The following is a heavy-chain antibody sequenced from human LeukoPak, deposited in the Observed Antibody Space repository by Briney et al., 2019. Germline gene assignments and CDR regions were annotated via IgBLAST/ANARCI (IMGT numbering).Heavy chain of an antibody. V-gene: IGHV3-7*03. CDR1: GFTFSSYW. CDR2: IKQDGSEK. J-gene: IGHJ4*02. Sequence: GGSLRLSCAASGFTFSSYWMSWVRQAPGKGLEWVANIKQDGSEKYYVDSVKGRFTISRDNAKNSLYLQMNSLRAEDTALYYCAREVSTAGSNHFDYWGQGTLVTVSS. D-gene: IGHD6-13*01. CDR3: AREVSTAGSNHFDY.